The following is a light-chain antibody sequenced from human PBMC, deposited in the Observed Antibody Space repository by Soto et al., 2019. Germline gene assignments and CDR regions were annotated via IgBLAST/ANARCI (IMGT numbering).Light chain of an antibody. CDR2: DAS. CDR1: QSLNNY. CDR3: QQYYRSSIT. V-gene: IGKV1-5*01. J-gene: IGKJ5*01. Sequence: DIQMTQSPSTLSGSVGDIVAISCRASQSLNNYLAWYQQKPGKAPKLLIYDASTLERGVPSRFSGTGSGTEFTLTISSLQPDDFATYYCQQYYRSSITFGQGTRLEIK.